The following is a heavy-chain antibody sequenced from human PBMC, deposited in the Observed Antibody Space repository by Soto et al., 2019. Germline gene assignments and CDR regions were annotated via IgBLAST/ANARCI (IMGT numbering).Heavy chain of an antibody. CDR3: VRGMNPLF. V-gene: IGHV3-21*06. Sequence: GGSLSLSCAASGFTLRTYTMNWVRQAPGKGLEWVSSISISSSDRYYADSVRGRFTISRDNAKNALYLQMNSLRADDTAVYFCVRGMNPLFGGQGTLVTVYS. CDR2: ISISSSDR. J-gene: IGHJ4*01. CDR1: GFTLRTYT.